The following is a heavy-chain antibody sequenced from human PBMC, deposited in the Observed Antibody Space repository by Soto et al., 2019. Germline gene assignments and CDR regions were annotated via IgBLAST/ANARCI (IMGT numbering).Heavy chain of an antibody. CDR1: GYTFTNYY. CDR2: INPSGGST. Sequence: AAVKFSCKASGYTFTNYYIRWVRQAPGQGLEWMGIINPSGGSTSSAQRFRGRVTMTRDTAGSTVYMDLSGLRSEDTAVYYCAREDLISMRDYYFPNWGQGSMVTVFS. J-gene: IGHJ4*02. D-gene: IGHD3-22*01. CDR3: AREDLISMRDYYFPN. V-gene: IGHV1-46*01.